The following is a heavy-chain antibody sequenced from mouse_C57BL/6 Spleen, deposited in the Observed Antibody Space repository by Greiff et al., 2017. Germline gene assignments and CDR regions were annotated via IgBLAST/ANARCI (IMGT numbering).Heavy chain of an antibody. V-gene: IGHV5-6*02. CDR2: IRSGGSYT. CDR1: GFTFSSYG. Sequence: EVKLVESGGDLVKPGGSLKLSCAASGFTFSSYGMSWVRQTPDKRLEWVATIRSGGSYTYYPDSVKGRFTISRDNAKNTLYLQMSSLKSEDTARYYCARLSVDYAMDYWGQGTSVTVSS. J-gene: IGHJ4*01. CDR3: ARLSVDYAMDY.